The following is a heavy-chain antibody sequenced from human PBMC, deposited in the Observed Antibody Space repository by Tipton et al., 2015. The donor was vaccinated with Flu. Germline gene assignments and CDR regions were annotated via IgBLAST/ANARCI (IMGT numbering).Heavy chain of an antibody. CDR3: AREGAWTGYSKPADY. V-gene: IGHV4-4*07. D-gene: IGHD3/OR15-3a*01. CDR1: GGSLSSFY. Sequence: TLSLTCTVSGGSLSSFYWTWIRQPAGKGLEWIGRIYSSGITKYNPSLKSRVTMSVDTSKNQFSLSLSSVTAADTAVYYCAREGAWTGYSKPADYWGQGTLVTVSS. J-gene: IGHJ4*02. CDR2: IYSSGIT.